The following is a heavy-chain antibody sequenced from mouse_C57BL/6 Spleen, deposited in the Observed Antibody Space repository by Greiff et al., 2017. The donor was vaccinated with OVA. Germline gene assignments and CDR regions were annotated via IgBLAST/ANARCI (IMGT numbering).Heavy chain of an antibody. CDR3: ARNNPNWYFDV. D-gene: IGHD1-3*01. CDR1: GYKFTDYY. V-gene: IGHV1-26*01. Sequence: VQLQQSGPELVKPGASVKISCKASGYKFTDYYMNWVKQSHGKSLEWIGDINPNNGGTSYNQKFKGKATLTVDKSSSTAYMELRSLTSEDSAVYYCARNNPNWYFDVWGTGTTVTVSS. CDR2: INPNNGGT. J-gene: IGHJ1*03.